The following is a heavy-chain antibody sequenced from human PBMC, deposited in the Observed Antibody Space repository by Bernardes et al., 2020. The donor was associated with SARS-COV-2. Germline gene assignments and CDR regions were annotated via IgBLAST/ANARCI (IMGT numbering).Heavy chain of an antibody. V-gene: IGHV1-18*01. D-gene: IGHD3-3*01. CDR3: ARDDDFWSGLDNYYGMDV. Sequence: ASVKVSCKASGYTFTNYAVNWVRQAPGQGLEWVGWISAYNGNTNYAPKFQGRVTMTTDTIADTAYMELRGLRSDDTAVYFCARDDDFWSGLDNYYGMDVWGQGTTVTVSS. CDR2: ISAYNGNT. J-gene: IGHJ6*02. CDR1: GYTFTNYA.